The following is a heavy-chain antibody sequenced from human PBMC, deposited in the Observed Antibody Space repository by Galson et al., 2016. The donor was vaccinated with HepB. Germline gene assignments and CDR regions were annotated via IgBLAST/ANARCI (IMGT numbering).Heavy chain of an antibody. D-gene: IGHD3-10*01. CDR3: ARLEVSGSGNFFDF. CDR2: INYSGTT. J-gene: IGHJ4*02. V-gene: IGHV4-39*01. CDR1: GGSISNSRYF. Sequence: SETLSLTCTVSGGSISNSRYFWTWVRQPPGEGLQWLGSINYSGTTYFDDSVKGRATLSVDMSESKYSLKVTSLTAADTARYYCARLEVSGSGNFFDFWGQGALVTVSS.